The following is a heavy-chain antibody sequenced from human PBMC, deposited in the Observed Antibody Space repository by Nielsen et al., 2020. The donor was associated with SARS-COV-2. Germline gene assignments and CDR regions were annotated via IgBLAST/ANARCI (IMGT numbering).Heavy chain of an antibody. CDR3: ARLDYGDC. J-gene: IGHJ4*02. CDR2: IEPRDSYT. Sequence: VRQMPGKGLEWMGRIEPRDSYTNYSPSFQGHVTISADKSISTAYLQWSSLKASDTAMYYCARLDYGDCWGQGTLVTVSS. V-gene: IGHV5-10-1*01.